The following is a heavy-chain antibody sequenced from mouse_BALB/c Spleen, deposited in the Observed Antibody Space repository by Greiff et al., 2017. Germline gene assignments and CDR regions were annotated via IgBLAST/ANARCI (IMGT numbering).Heavy chain of an antibody. D-gene: IGHD2-3*01. J-gene: IGHJ4*01. V-gene: IGHV5-6-5*01. CDR3: ARGYDGYYGDAMDY. CDR1: GFTFSSYA. CDR2: ISSGGST. Sequence: EVKLQESGGGLVKPGGSLKLSCAASGFTFSSYAMSWVRQTPEKRLEWVASISSGGSTYYPDSVKGRFTISTDNARNILYLQMSSLRSEDTAMYYCARGYDGYYGDAMDYWGQGTSVTVSS.